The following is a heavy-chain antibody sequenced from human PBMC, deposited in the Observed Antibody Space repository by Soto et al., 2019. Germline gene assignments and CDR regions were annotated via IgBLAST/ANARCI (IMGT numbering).Heavy chain of an antibody. CDR1: GFTFSSYG. D-gene: IGHD1-26*01. J-gene: IGHJ4*02. CDR2: ISYDGSNK. Sequence: GGSLRLSCAASGFTFSSYGMHWVRQAPGKGLEWVAVISYDGSNKYYTDSVKGQFTISRDNSKNTLYLQMNSLRAEDTAVYYCAKSSTQSPRRRDRGSYYFDYWGQGTLVTVSS. V-gene: IGHV3-30*18. CDR3: AKSSTQSPRRRDRGSYYFDY.